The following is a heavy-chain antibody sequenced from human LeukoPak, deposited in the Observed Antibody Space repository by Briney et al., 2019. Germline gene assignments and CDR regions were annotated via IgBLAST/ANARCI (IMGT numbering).Heavy chain of an antibody. CDR3: ARGGTYFDF. V-gene: IGHV3-30*02. Sequence: GGSLRLSCAASGFTFSSYGMHWVRQAPGKGLEWVAFIRYDGSNKYYADSVKGRFTISRDNAKISLYLQMSSLRAEDTAVYYCARGGTYFDFWGQGTLVTVSS. J-gene: IGHJ4*02. CDR1: GFTFSSYG. CDR2: IRYDGSNK.